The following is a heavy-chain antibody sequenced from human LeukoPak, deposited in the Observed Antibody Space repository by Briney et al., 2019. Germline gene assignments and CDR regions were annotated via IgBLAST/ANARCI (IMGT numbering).Heavy chain of an antibody. Sequence: GASVKVSCKASGYTFTSYDINWVRQATGQGLEWMGWMNPNSGNTGYAQKFQGRVTMTRNTSISTAYMELSSLRSEDTAVYYCARGGHNSGYDTSPIDYWGQGTLVTVSS. J-gene: IGHJ4*02. V-gene: IGHV1-8*01. CDR1: GYTFTSYD. CDR2: MNPNSGNT. CDR3: ARGGHNSGYDTSPIDY. D-gene: IGHD3-3*01.